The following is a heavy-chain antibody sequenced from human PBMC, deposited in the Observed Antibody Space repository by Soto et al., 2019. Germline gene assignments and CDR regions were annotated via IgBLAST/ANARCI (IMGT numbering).Heavy chain of an antibody. V-gene: IGHV3-30*18. CDR3: AKDLFTTTVTTVGY. CDR1: GFTFSNYG. CDR2: ISYHGSDK. D-gene: IGHD4-17*01. Sequence: QVQLVESGGGVVQPGRSLRLSCAASGFTFSNYGMHWVRQAPGKGLEWVAVISYHGSDKYYADSVKGRFTTSRDNSKNTLYLQMASLRAADTAVYYSAKDLFTTTVTTVGYWGQGTLVTVSS. J-gene: IGHJ4*02.